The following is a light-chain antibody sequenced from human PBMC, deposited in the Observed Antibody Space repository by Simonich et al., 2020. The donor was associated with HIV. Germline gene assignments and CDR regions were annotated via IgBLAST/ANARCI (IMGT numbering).Light chain of an antibody. CDR3: QSYDSSLSGWV. CDR1: SSNIGHNF. Sequence: QSVLTQPPSVSAAPGQKVTISCSGSSSNIGHNFVSWYQQIPGTAPKLLIYDNNKRPSGIPDRFSGSKSGTSATLGITGLQTGDEADYYCQSYDSSLSGWVFGGGTKLTVL. V-gene: IGLV1-51*01. J-gene: IGLJ3*02. CDR2: DNN.